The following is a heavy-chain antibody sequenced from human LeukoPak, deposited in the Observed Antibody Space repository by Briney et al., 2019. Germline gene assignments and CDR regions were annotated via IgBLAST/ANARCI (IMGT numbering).Heavy chain of an antibody. CDR3: ARDDAKDATVTNPDY. J-gene: IGHJ4*02. Sequence: PGGSLRLSCAASGFTFSSYSMNWVSQAPGKGLEWVSSISSSSSYIYYADSVKGRFTISRDNAKNSLYLQMNSLRAEDTAVYYCARDDAKDATVTNPDYWGQGTLVTVSS. V-gene: IGHV3-21*01. CDR2: ISSSSSYI. CDR1: GFTFSSYS. D-gene: IGHD4-17*01.